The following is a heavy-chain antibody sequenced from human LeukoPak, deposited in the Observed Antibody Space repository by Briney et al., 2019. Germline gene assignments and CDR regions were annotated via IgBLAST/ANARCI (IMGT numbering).Heavy chain of an antibody. Sequence: GGSLRLSCAASGFIFSSYNMNWVRQAPGKGLEWVSSISTSSSYIYYADSVKGRFTISRDNAKNSLYLQMNSLRGEDTAVYYCARVFGYYYDSRGHDYWGQGTLVTVSS. V-gene: IGHV3-21*01. J-gene: IGHJ4*02. CDR1: GFIFSSYN. CDR3: ARVFGYYYDSRGHDY. CDR2: ISTSSSYI. D-gene: IGHD3-22*01.